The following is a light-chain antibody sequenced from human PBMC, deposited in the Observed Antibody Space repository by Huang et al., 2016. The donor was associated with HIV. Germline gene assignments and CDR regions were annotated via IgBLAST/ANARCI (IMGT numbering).Light chain of an antibody. J-gene: IGKJ1*01. CDR2: GAS. CDR1: EGIGNY. CDR3: QQLSTYPRT. Sequence: IPLTQSPSSLSASVGDRVTLTCRASEGIGNYLAWYKQKPGKAPKRLVYGASTLQNVVPSRFGGTGSGTHFTLTISSLQPEDFATYYCQQLSTYPRTFGQGTKVEIK. V-gene: IGKV1-9*01.